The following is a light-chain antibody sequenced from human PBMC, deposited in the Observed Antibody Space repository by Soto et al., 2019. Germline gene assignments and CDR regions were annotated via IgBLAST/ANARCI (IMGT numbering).Light chain of an antibody. CDR2: EVT. Sequence: QSALTQPASVSGSPGQSITISCTGTSSDVGGSNYVSWYQQHPGKAPQLMIYEVTNRPSGVSNRFSGSKSGNTASLTISGLQAEDEADYYCSSYTTSSTLVFGVGTKLTVL. CDR3: SSYTTSSTLV. V-gene: IGLV2-14*01. J-gene: IGLJ2*01. CDR1: SSDVGGSNY.